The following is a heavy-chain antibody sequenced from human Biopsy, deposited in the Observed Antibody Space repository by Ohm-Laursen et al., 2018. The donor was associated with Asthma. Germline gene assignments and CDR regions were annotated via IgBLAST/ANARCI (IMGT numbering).Heavy chain of an antibody. V-gene: IGHV3-7*03. CDR3: VRDVDLRSVY. CDR1: GFMFRSFG. CDR2: IKEDGSEK. D-gene: IGHD2-15*01. J-gene: IGHJ4*02. Sequence: SLRLSCAASGFMFRSFGMHWVRQAPGKGLEWVANIKEDGSEKNYVDSVKGRFTISRDNGKNSLYLQMNSLRAEDTAVYYCVRDVDLRSVYWGQGTLVTVSS.